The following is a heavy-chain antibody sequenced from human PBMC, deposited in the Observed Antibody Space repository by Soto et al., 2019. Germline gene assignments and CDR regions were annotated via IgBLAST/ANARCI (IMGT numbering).Heavy chain of an antibody. CDR2: ISGSGANT. J-gene: IGHJ4*02. Sequence: PGGSLRLSCTASEFTSSRNAMSWVRQAPGKGLEWVSAISGSGANTLYADSVKGRVTISRDNSRNTLYLQLNSLRAEDTAVYYCARSSSGWYLFDNWGQGTLVTVSS. D-gene: IGHD6-19*01. V-gene: IGHV3-23*01. CDR3: ARSSSGWYLFDN. CDR1: EFTSSRNA.